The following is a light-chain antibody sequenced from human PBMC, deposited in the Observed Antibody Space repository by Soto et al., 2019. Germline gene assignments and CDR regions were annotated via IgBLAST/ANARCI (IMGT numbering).Light chain of an antibody. CDR1: QTIRSNY. V-gene: IGKV3-20*01. J-gene: IGKJ1*01. CDR3: QQYGSSPWT. CDR2: GAS. Sequence: ETVLTQSPGTLSLSPGERATLSCRARQTIRSNYLAWYRQTPGQAPRLLIYGASNRATGIADRFSGSGSGTDFTLIISRLEPEDFALYYCQQYGSSPWTVGQGTKVEIK.